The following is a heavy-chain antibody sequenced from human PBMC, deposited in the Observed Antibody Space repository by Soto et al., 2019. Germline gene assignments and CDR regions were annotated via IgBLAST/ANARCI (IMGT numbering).Heavy chain of an antibody. CDR2: INSGGST. D-gene: IGHD1-1*01. J-gene: IGHJ4*02. CDR1: GGSIGTYY. Sequence: SETLSLTCSVSGGSIGTYYCSWIRQTAGQRLEWIGYINSGGSTIYNPSLKSRVTISLDTSKNQFSLKLRSVTAADTAVYFCAGGSVPPERGAWGQGTLVTVSS. CDR3: AGGSVPPERGA. V-gene: IGHV4-59*01.